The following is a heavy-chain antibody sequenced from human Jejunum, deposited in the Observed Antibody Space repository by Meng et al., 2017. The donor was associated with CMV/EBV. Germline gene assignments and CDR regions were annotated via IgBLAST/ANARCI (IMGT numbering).Heavy chain of an antibody. V-gene: IGHV3-23*04. CDR1: GFSFSRYA. J-gene: IGHJ4*02. Sequence: GQVVGAGGGLVPAGGSLRLSCAASGFSFSRYAMGWVRQAPGKGLEWVSTITTGTTLYADSVKGRFTISRDNSKNTFYLQMNSLRAEDTALFFCAKGSDGGGGFFDHWGQGTLVTVSS. D-gene: IGHD3-10*01. CDR2: ITTGTT. CDR3: AKGSDGGGGFFDH.